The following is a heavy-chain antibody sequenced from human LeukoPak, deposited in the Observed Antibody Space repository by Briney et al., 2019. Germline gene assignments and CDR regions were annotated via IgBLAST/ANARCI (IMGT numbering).Heavy chain of an antibody. CDR1: GYTFTGYY. D-gene: IGHD3-3*01. Sequence: ASVEVSCKASGYTFTGYYMHWVRQAPGQGLEWMGWINPNSGGTNYAQKFQGRVTMTRDTSISTAYMELSRLRSDDTAVYYCARRADFWSGYSAAHPPDYWGQGTLVTVSS. CDR2: INPNSGGT. V-gene: IGHV1-2*02. CDR3: ARRADFWSGYSAAHPPDY. J-gene: IGHJ4*02.